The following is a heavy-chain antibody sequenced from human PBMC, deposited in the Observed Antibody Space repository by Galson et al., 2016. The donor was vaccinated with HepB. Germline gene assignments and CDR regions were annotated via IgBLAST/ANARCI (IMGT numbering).Heavy chain of an antibody. CDR3: VREGGPARRVVVPNDSYYYYGMDV. D-gene: IGHD3-22*01. J-gene: IGHJ6*02. CDR2: INPNSGGT. CDR1: GYPFTGYY. V-gene: IGHV1-2*04. Sequence: SVKVSCKASGYPFTGYYIHWVRQAPGQGLEWMGWINPNSGGTNYAQKFQGWVTMTRDTSIRTAYMELSRLRSDDRAIYYCVREGGPARRVVVPNDSYYYYGMDVWGQGTTVTVSS.